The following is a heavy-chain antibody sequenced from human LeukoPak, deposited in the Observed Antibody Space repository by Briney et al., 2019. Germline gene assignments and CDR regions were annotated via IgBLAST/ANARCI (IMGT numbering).Heavy chain of an antibody. CDR1: GGSISSSSYY. D-gene: IGHD5-24*01. V-gene: IGHV4-39*01. CDR2: IYYSGIT. CDR3: ARQGDGYPLFYYFDY. J-gene: IGHJ4*02. Sequence: SETLSLXCTVSGGSISSSSYYWGWIRQPPGKGLEWIVSIYYSGITYYNPSLKSRVTISVDTSKNQFSLNLSSVTAADTAVYYCARQGDGYPLFYYFDYWGQGTLVTVSS.